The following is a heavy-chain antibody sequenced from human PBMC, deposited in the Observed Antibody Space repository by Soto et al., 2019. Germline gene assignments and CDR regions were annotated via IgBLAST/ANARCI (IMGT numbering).Heavy chain of an antibody. CDR3: ARGWSPWLAPNFPHANCKALDY. D-gene: IGHD6-19*01. Sequence: QVQLVQSGAEVKKPGASVKVSCKASGYTFTSYAMHWVRQAPGQRLEWMGWINAGNGNTKYSQKFQGRVTITRDTSASTAYMELSSLRSEDTAVYHCARGWSPWLAPNFPHANCKALDYWGQGTLVTVSS. CDR2: INAGNGNT. J-gene: IGHJ4*02. CDR1: GYTFTSYA. V-gene: IGHV1-3*01.